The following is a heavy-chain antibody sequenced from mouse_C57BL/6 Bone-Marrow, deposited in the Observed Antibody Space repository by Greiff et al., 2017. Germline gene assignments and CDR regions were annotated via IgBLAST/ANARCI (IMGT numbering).Heavy chain of an antibody. CDR2: IDPANGNT. Sequence: EVKLVESVAELVRPGASVKLSCTASGFNIKNTYMHWVKQRPEQGLEWIGRIDPANGNTKYAPKFQGKATITAETASNTAYLQLSSLTSEDTAIYYCARSGGSRLYYYAMDYWGQGTSVTVSS. CDR3: ARSGGSRLYYYAMDY. J-gene: IGHJ4*01. D-gene: IGHD1-1*01. CDR1: GFNIKNTY. V-gene: IGHV14-3*01.